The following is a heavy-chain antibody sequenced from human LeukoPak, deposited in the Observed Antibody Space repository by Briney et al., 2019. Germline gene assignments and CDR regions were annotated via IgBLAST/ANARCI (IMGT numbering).Heavy chain of an antibody. CDR2: IIPIFGTA. CDR1: GGTFSSYA. J-gene: IGHJ3*02. V-gene: IGHV1-69*13. Sequence: SVKVSCKASGGTFSSYAISWVRQAPGQGLEWMGGIIPIFGTANYAQKFQGRVTITADESSSTAYMELSSLRSEDTAVYYCARDPGIAVAPGAFDIWGQGTMVTVSS. D-gene: IGHD6-19*01. CDR3: ARDPGIAVAPGAFDI.